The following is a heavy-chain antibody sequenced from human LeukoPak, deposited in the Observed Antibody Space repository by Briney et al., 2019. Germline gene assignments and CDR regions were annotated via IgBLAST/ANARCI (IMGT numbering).Heavy chain of an antibody. Sequence: GASVKVSCKASGYTFTSYGISWVRQAPGQGLEWMGWINPNSGGTNYAQKFQGRVTMTRDTSISTAYMELSRLRSDDTAVYYCARDRTKYCSGGSCFGLRPRLTPHFDYWGQGTLVTVSS. CDR3: ARDRTKYCSGGSCFGLRPRLTPHFDY. J-gene: IGHJ4*02. D-gene: IGHD2-15*01. V-gene: IGHV1-2*02. CDR1: GYTFTSYG. CDR2: INPNSGGT.